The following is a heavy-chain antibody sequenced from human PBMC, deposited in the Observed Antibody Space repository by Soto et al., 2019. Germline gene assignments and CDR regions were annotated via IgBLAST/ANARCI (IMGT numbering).Heavy chain of an antibody. CDR2: IYHTGST. V-gene: IGHV4-4*02. D-gene: IGHD2-15*01. CDR3: AALPPRIGVVVTPIPT. CDR1: GASISSTYW. Sequence: QVQLRESGPGLVKPSGTLSLTCVVSGASISSTYWWSWVRQPPGKGLEWIGEIYHTGSTKYNPSLARRVSFSTSQSTHASSLKLYSVSAAATAVYYCAALPPRIGVVVTPIPTWGQGILVTVSS. J-gene: IGHJ5*02.